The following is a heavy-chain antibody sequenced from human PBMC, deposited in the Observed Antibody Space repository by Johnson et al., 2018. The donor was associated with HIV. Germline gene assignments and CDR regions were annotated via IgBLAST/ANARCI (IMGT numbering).Heavy chain of an antibody. D-gene: IGHD3-22*01. CDR3: ARGHDYYDSSGYLHAFDI. CDR2: VSWNGSRT. J-gene: IGHJ3*02. V-gene: IGHV3-35*01. CDR1: GFTFSNSD. Sequence: VQLVESGGGVVQPGRSLRLSCAASGFTFSNSDMNWVHQAPGKRLEWVSGVSWNGSRTHYADSVKGRFIISRDNAKNSLYLQMNSLRAEDTALYYCARGHDYYDSSGYLHAFDIWGQGTVVTVS.